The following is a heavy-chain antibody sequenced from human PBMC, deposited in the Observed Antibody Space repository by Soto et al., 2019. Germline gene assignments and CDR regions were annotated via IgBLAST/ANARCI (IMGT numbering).Heavy chain of an antibody. J-gene: IGHJ6*02. Sequence: QVQLVQSGAEVKKPGSSVKVSCRASGDSFSNYAVNWLRQAPGRGLEWMGGLIPVFGTSNYAEKFQGRPTITADESTSTAYMELSSLTSEDTAVYYCARAVRTGFYGIDVWGQGTTVSVSS. CDR3: ARAVRTGFYGIDV. CDR1: GDSFSNYA. V-gene: IGHV1-69*01. CDR2: LIPVFGTS.